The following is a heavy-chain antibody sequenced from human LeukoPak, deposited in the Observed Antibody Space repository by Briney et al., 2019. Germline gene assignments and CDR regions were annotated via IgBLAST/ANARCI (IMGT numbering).Heavy chain of an antibody. D-gene: IGHD1-26*01. J-gene: IGHJ3*02. V-gene: IGHV5-51*01. CDR3: ARNVIVGATKSAFDI. Sequence: GESLKISCKGSGYSFTNYWIGWVRQMPGKSLEWMGIIYPGDSDTRYSPSFQGQVTISADKSISTAYMQWSSLKASDTAMYYCARNVIVGATKSAFDIWGQGTMVTVSS. CDR1: GYSFTNYW. CDR2: IYPGDSDT.